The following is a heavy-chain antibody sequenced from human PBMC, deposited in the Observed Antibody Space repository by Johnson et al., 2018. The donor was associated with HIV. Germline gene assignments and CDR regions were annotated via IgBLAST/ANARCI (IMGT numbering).Heavy chain of an antibody. CDR2: IYAGDST. V-gene: IGHV3-66*02. J-gene: IGHJ3*02. CDR3: ATIWPGSFAFDI. CDR1: GIAVGTNY. Sequence: VQLVESGGGVVQPGRSLRLSCAASGIAVGTNYMSWVRQAPGKGLEWVSVIYAGDSTSYADSVKGRFTISRDNSKNTLYLQMNSLRAEDTALYYCATIWPGSFAFDIWGQGTMVTVSS. D-gene: IGHD3-10*01.